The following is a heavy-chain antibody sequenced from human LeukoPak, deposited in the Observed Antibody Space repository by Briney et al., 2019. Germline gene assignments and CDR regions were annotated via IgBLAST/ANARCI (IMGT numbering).Heavy chain of an antibody. V-gene: IGHV3-30*18. CDR2: ISYDGSNK. CDR3: AKGRDSRDFDY. J-gene: IGHJ4*02. D-gene: IGHD6-13*01. Sequence: GGSLRLSCAASGFTFSSYGMHWVRQAPGKGPEWVAVISYDGSNKYYADSVKGRFPVSRDNSKNTLYLQMNSLRAEDTAVYYCAKGRDSRDFDYWGQGTLVTVSS. CDR1: GFTFSSYG.